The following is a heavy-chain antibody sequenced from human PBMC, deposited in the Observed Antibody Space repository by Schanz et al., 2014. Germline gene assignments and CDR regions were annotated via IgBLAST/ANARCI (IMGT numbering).Heavy chain of an antibody. D-gene: IGHD3-9*01. V-gene: IGHV3-23*04. CDR2: ISGSGGST. CDR3: ARDSGPYYDKSMDV. CDR1: GFTFGSYG. J-gene: IGHJ6*02. Sequence: VQLVESGGVVVQPGRSLRLSCAASGFTFGSYGMSWVRQGPGKGLEWVSGISGSGGSTYYADSVKGRFTISRDNAKKTLSLQMISLRAEDTALYYCARDSGPYYDKSMDVWGQGTTVAVSS.